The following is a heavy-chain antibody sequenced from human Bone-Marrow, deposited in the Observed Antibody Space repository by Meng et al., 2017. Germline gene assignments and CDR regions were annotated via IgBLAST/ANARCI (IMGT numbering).Heavy chain of an antibody. CDR1: GGSISSGGYY. J-gene: IGHJ5*02. V-gene: IGHV4-31*03. Sequence: SETLSLTCTVSGGSISSGGYYWSWIRQHPGKGLEWIGYIYYSGSTYYNPSLKSRVTISVDTSKNQFSLKLSSVTAADTAVYYCARAADFWGGYYFRLSRHWFDPWGQGTLVTVSS. CDR3: ARAADFWGGYYFRLSRHWFDP. D-gene: IGHD3-3*01. CDR2: IYYSGST.